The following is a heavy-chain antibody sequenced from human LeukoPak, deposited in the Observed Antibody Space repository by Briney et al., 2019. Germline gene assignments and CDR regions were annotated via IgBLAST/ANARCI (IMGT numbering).Heavy chain of an antibody. J-gene: IGHJ4*02. V-gene: IGHV1-18*01. CDR2: ISAYNGNT. CDR3: ARGDDCSSTSCYIDFDY. CDR1: GYTFTSYG. D-gene: IGHD2-2*02. Sequence: GASVKVSCKASGYTFTSYGISWVRQAPGQGLEWMGWISAYNGNTNYAQKLQGRVTMTTDTSTSTAYMELRSLRSDDTAVYYCARGDDCSSTSCYIDFDYWGQGTLVTVSS.